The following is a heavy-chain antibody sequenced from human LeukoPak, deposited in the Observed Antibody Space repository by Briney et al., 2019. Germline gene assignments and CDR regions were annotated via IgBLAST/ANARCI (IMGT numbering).Heavy chain of an antibody. CDR3: ARDQSRQHTAMVYYYYGMDV. D-gene: IGHD5-18*01. V-gene: IGHV3-48*03. CDR2: ISSSGSTI. J-gene: IGHJ6*02. CDR1: GFTFSSYE. Sequence: GGSLRLSCAASGFTFSSYEMNWVRQAPGKGLEWVSYISSSGSTIYYADSVKGRFTISRDNAKNSLYLQMNSLRAEDTAVYYCARDQSRQHTAMVYYYYGMDVWGQGTTVTVSS.